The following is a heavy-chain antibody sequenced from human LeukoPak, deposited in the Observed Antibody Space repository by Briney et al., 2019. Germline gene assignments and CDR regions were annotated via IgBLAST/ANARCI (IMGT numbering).Heavy chain of an antibody. V-gene: IGHV3-33*08. J-gene: IGHJ4*02. CDR3: ARDRIGNYSIDY. D-gene: IGHD1-26*01. Sequence: GRSVRLSCAASGFTFSNFGLNWVRQAPGKGLEWVAFISDNGRRTYYLESVKGLFTISRDDSKNTLYLQMNSLRVEDTAVYYCARDRIGNYSIDYWGQGTLVTVSS. CDR2: ISDNGRRT. CDR1: GFTFSNFG.